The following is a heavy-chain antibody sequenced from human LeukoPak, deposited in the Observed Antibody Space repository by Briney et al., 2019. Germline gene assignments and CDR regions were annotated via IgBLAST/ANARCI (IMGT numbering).Heavy chain of an antibody. V-gene: IGHV4-4*07. J-gene: IGHJ4*02. CDR2: IYTSGST. CDR1: GVSISSFY. D-gene: IGHD3-9*01. Sequence: PSETLSLTCTVFGVSISSFYWSWIRQPAGKGLQWIGRIYTSGSTNYSPSLRSRVTMSVDTSMNQFSLKLNSVTAADTAVYFCARGPDWPIDSWGQGTLVTVSS. CDR3: ARGPDWPIDS.